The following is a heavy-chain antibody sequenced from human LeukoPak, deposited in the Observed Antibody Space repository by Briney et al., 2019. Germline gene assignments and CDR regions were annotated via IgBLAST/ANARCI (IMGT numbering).Heavy chain of an antibody. V-gene: IGHV4-34*01. CDR3: ARADNSNYGNWFDP. J-gene: IGHJ5*02. CDR1: GGSFSGYY. CDR2: INHSGST. Sequence: SETLSLTCAVYGGSFSGYYWSWIRQPPGKGLEWIGEINHSGSTNYNPSLKSRVTISVDTSKNQFSLKLSSVTAADTAVYYCARADNSNYGNWFDPWGQGTLVTVSS. D-gene: IGHD4-11*01.